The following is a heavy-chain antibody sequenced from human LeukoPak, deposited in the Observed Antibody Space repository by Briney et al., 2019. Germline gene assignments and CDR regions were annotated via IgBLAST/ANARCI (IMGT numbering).Heavy chain of an antibody. CDR2: FDPEDGET. J-gene: IGHJ5*02. CDR1: GGTFSSYA. Sequence: ASVKVSCKASGGTFSSYAISWVRQAPGQGLEWMGGFDPEDGETIYAQKFQGRVTMTEDTSTDTAYMELSSLRSEDTAVYYCATGPPVGSGSDDVPWFDPWGQGTLVTVSS. CDR3: ATGPPVGSGSDDVPWFDP. V-gene: IGHV1-24*01. D-gene: IGHD1-26*01.